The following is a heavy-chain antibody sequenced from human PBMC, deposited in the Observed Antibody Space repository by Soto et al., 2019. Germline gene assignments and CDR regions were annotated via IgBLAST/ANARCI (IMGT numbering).Heavy chain of an antibody. D-gene: IGHD2-2*01. V-gene: IGHV4-59*01. CDR3: AGERAIGALGYCSSTSCSYGMDV. CDR2: IYYSGST. J-gene: IGHJ6*02. CDR1: GGTISSYY. Sequence: AGTLSLTCTASGGTISSYYLSWIRQPPGKGLEGMGYIYYSGSTHYNASLKSRFTISVDTSKHQLSLNLTSVTAADTAVYYCAGERAIGALGYCSSTSCSYGMDVWGQGTTVTVSS.